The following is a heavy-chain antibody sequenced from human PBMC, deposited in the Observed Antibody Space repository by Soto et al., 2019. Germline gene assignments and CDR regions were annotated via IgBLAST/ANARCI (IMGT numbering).Heavy chain of an antibody. CDR3: ARVLGRGYSYGYEYYFDY. D-gene: IGHD5-18*01. CDR2: ISYDGSNK. V-gene: IGHV3-30-3*01. J-gene: IGHJ4*02. Sequence: PGGSLRLSCAASGFTFSSYAMHWVRQAPGKGLEWVAVISYDGSNKYYADSVKGRFTISRDNSKNTLYLQMNSLRAEDTAVYYCARVLGRGYSYGYEYYFDYWGQGTLVTVSS. CDR1: GFTFSSYA.